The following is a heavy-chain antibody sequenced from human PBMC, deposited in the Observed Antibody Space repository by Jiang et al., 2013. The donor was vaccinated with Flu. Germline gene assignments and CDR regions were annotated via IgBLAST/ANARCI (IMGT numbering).Heavy chain of an antibody. V-gene: IGHV4-59*01. CDR3: ASAVNWWYFDF. CDR1: NNYC. D-gene: IGHD2-15*01. Sequence: NNYCWSWIRQPPGKGLEWLGYIYYSGSTNHNPSLKSRVTISVDTSKNQFSLQLNSVTAEDTAVYYCASAVNWWYFDFWGQGTLVTVSS. CDR2: IYYSGST. J-gene: IGHJ4*02.